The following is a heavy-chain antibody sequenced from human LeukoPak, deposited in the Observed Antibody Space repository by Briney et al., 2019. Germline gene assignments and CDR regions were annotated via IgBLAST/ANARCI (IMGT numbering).Heavy chain of an antibody. CDR1: GGSFSGYY. D-gene: IGHD3-10*01. CDR3: ARGWFGYYNWFDP. Sequence: PSETLSLTCAVYGGSFSGYYWSWIRQPPGKGLEWIGVINHSGSTNYNPSLKSRVTISVDTSKNQFSLKLSSVTAADTAVYYCARGWFGYYNWFDPWGQGTLVTVSS. J-gene: IGHJ5*02. V-gene: IGHV4-34*01. CDR2: INHSGST.